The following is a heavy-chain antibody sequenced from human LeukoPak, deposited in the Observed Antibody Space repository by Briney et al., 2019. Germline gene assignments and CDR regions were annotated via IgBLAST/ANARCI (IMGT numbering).Heavy chain of an antibody. Sequence: GGSLRLSCAASGFSFSNYGMDWVRQTPGRGLEWISYISGRAINKDYADSVKGRFTISRDNSKNTLYLQMSSLRSEDTAVYYCARGGGLYSYDYWGQGTLVTVSS. CDR1: GFSFSNYG. CDR3: ARGGGLYSYDY. D-gene: IGHD5-18*01. J-gene: IGHJ4*02. V-gene: IGHV3-48*01. CDR2: ISGRAINK.